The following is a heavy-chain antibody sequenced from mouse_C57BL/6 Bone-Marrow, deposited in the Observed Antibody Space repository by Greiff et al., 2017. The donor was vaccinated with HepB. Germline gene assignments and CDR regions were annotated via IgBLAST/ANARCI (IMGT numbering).Heavy chain of an antibody. CDR3: ARLDYGSSYDY. D-gene: IGHD1-1*01. J-gene: IGHJ2*01. V-gene: IGHV1-19*01. CDR1: RYTFTDYY. CDR2: INPYNGGT. Sequence: VQLQQSGPVLVKPGASVKMSCKASRYTFTDYYMNWVKQSHGKSLEWIGVINPYNGGTSYNQKFKGKATLTVDKSSSTAYMELNSLTSEDSAVYYCARLDYGSSYDYWGQGTTLTVSS.